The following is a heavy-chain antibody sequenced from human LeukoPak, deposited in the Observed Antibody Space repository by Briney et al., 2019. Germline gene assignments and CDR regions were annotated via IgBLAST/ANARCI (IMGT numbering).Heavy chain of an antibody. CDR3: AKRGKGYCSSPSCATDY. CDR2: ISESGAST. V-gene: IGHV3-23*01. D-gene: IGHD2-2*01. Sequence: PGGSLRLSCAASGFTFSNYAMSWVRQAPGKGLEWVSAISESGASTYYADSVKGRFTISRDNSKNTLYLQLNSLGAEDTAVYFCAKRGKGYCSSPSCATDYWGQGTLVTVSS. CDR1: GFTFSNYA. J-gene: IGHJ4*02.